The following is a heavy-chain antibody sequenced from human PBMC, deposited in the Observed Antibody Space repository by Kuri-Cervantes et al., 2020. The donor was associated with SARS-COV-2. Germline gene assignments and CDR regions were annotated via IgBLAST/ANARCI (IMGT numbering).Heavy chain of an antibody. D-gene: IGHD2-2*01. CDR3: ARPYCSSSSCYDGTFDS. CDR2: IISIFGTA. V-gene: IGHV1-69*06. J-gene: IGHJ4*02. Sequence: SVMVSCKASGGTFSSNAISWVRQAPGQGLEWMGRIISIFGTANYAQKFQGRVTIPADKSTSTAYMELSSLRSDDTAVYYCARPYCSSSSCYDGTFDSWGQGTLVTVSS. CDR1: GGTFSSNA.